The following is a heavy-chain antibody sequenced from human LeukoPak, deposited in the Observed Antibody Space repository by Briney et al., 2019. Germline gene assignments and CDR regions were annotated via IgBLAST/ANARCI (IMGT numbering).Heavy chain of an antibody. CDR3: AGGSGWYLDY. Sequence: PSETLSLTCTVSGGSISSYYWSWIRQPPGKGLEWIGYIYYSGSTNYNPSLKSRVTISVDTSKNQFSLKLSSVTAADTAVYYCAGGSGWYLDYWGQGTLVTVSS. V-gene: IGHV4-59*01. J-gene: IGHJ4*02. D-gene: IGHD6-19*01. CDR2: IYYSGST. CDR1: GGSISSYY.